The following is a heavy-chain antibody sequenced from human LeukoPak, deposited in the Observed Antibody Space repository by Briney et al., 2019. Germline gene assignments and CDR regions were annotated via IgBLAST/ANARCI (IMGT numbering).Heavy chain of an antibody. CDR3: AKGGSSICFDP. CDR2: ISSSSSTI. J-gene: IGHJ5*02. V-gene: IGHV3-48*01. Sequence: GGSLRLSCAASGFTFSSYSMNWVRQAPGKGLEWVSYISSSSSTIYYADSVKGRFTISRDNSKNTLYLQMNSLRAEDTAVYYCAKGGSSICFDPWGQGTLVTVSS. D-gene: IGHD2-2*01. CDR1: GFTFSSYS.